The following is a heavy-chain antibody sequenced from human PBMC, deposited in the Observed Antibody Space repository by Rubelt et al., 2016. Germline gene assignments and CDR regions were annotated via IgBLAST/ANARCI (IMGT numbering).Heavy chain of an antibody. CDR2: FDPEDGEK. CDR3: ARLSIFEDTAMVMSDY. Sequence: QVQLVQSGAEVKKPGASVKVSCKVSGYTLTELSMHWVRQAPGKGLEWMGGFDPEDGEKIYAQKFPGRGAMSEDTSTDTAYMGLRSLRSEDTAVYYCARLSIFEDTAMVMSDYWGQGTLVTVSS. CDR1: GYTLTELS. V-gene: IGHV1-24*01. J-gene: IGHJ4*02. D-gene: IGHD5-18*01.